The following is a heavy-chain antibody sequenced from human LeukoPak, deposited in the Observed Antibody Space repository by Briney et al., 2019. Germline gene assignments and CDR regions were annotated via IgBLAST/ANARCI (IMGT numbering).Heavy chain of an antibody. D-gene: IGHD3-3*01. V-gene: IGHV4-39*01. Sequence: SETLSLTCTVSGGSISSSSYYWGWIRQPPGKGLEWIGSIYYSGSTYYNPSLKSRVTISVDTSKNQFSLKLSSVTAADTAVYYCARHDKGFLEWSGGRAAFDYWGQGTLVTVSS. CDR1: GGSISSSSYY. J-gene: IGHJ4*02. CDR2: IYYSGST. CDR3: ARHDKGFLEWSGGRAAFDY.